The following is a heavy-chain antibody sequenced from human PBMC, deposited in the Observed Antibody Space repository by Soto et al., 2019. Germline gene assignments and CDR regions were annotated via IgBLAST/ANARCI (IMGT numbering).Heavy chain of an antibody. Sequence: PGGSLRLSCAASGCTSSSYGMHWVCQAPGKGLEWVAVISYDGSNKYYADSVKGRFTISRDNSKNTLYLQMNSLRAEDTAVYYCAKDHVNKAFDYWGQGTLVTVSS. J-gene: IGHJ4*02. CDR2: ISYDGSNK. V-gene: IGHV3-30*18. CDR3: AKDHVNKAFDY. CDR1: GCTSSSYG.